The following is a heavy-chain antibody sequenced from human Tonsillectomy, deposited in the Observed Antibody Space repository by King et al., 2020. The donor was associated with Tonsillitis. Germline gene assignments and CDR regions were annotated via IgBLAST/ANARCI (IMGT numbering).Heavy chain of an antibody. D-gene: IGHD3-3*01. CDR2: ISSSSSTR. CDR1: GFIFRSYS. V-gene: IGHV3-48*01. Sequence: VQLVESGGGLVQPGGSLRLSCAAYGFIFRSYSMNWVRQAPGKGLEWVSYISSSSSTRYYADSVKGRFTISRDNAKNSLYLQMNSLRAEDTAVYYCARDAIFGVVIISGNAFDIWGQGTMVTVSS. CDR3: ARDAIFGVVIISGNAFDI. J-gene: IGHJ3*02.